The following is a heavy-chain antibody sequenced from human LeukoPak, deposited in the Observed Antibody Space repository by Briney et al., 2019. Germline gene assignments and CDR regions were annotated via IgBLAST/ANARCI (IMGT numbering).Heavy chain of an antibody. J-gene: IGHJ5*02. CDR1: GGSFSGYY. CDR3: ARPRGYSGYEWFNWFDP. CDR2: INLSGST. Sequence: SETLSLTCAVYGGSFSGYYWSWIRQPPGKGLEWIGEINLSGSTNYNPSLKSRVTISVDTSKNQFSLKLSSVTAADTAVYYCARPRGYSGYEWFNWFDPWGQGTLVTVSS. V-gene: IGHV4-34*01. D-gene: IGHD5-12*01.